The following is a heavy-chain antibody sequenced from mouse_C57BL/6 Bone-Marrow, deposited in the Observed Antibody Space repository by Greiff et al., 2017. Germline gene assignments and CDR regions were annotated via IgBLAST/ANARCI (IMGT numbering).Heavy chain of an antibody. Sequence: GMLVESGEGLVKPGGSLKLSCAASGFTFSSYAMSWVRQTPEKRLEWVAYISSGGDYIYYADTVKGRFTISRDNARNTLYLQMSSLKSEDTAMYYCTRGGSIVTPYWYFDVWGTGTTVTVSS. CDR2: ISSGGDYI. V-gene: IGHV5S21*01. CDR3: TRGGSIVTPYWYFDV. D-gene: IGHD2-5*01. J-gene: IGHJ1*03. CDR1: GFTFSSYA.